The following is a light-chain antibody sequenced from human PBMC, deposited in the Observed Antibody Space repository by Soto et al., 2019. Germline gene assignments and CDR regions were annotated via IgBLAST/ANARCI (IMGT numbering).Light chain of an antibody. V-gene: IGKV3-20*01. Sequence: EIVLTHFPGTLSLSPGERATLSCRASQSVGSNYLAWYQQKPGQAPRLLIYGASSRATGIPDRFSGSGSGTDFTLTISRLEPEDFAVYYCQQYGSSRKFGQGTKVDIK. J-gene: IGKJ1*01. CDR3: QQYGSSRK. CDR2: GAS. CDR1: QSVGSNY.